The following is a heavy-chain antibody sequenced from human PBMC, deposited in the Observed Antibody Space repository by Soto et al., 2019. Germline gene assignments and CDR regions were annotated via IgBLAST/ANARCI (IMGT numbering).Heavy chain of an antibody. J-gene: IGHJ6*02. CDR1: GYTFTSYG. V-gene: IGHV1-18*01. CDR2: ISAYNGNT. Sequence: QVQLVQSGAEVKKPGASVKVSCKASGYTFTSYGISWVRQAPGQGLEWMGWISAYNGNTNYAQKLQGRVTMTTDTSTSTAYMELRSLRSDDTAVYYCARVEGRSMIAITPTYYYYGMDVWGQGTTVTVSS. D-gene: IGHD3-22*01. CDR3: ARVEGRSMIAITPTYYYYGMDV.